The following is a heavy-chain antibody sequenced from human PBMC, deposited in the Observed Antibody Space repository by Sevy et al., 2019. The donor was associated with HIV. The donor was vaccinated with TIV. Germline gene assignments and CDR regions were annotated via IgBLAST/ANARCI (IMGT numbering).Heavy chain of an antibody. D-gene: IGHD6-13*01. Sequence: GGSLRLSCAASGFTFSNYGMHWVRQVPGKGLEWVTFIRDDGSDKYYAASVKGRFTISREDSKNTLYLQMDSLTPEDTAIYYCAKDLAGPGRRYFDYWGQGTLVTVSS. CDR3: AKDLAGPGRRYFDY. V-gene: IGHV3-30*02. CDR2: IRDDGSDK. CDR1: GFTFSNYG. J-gene: IGHJ4*02.